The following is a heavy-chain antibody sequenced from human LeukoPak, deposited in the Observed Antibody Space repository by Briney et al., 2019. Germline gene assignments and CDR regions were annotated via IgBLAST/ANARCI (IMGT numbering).Heavy chain of an antibody. D-gene: IGHD4-23*01. J-gene: IGHJ4*02. CDR2: IYYSGST. V-gene: IGHV4-59*08. CDR3: ARLGDYGGNSDY. CDR1: GGSISSYY. Sequence: SETLSLTCTVSGGSISSYYWSWIRQPPGKGLEWIGYIYYSGSTNYNPSLKSRVTISVDTSKNQFSLKLSSVTAADTAVYYCARLGDYGGNSDYWGQGTLVTASS.